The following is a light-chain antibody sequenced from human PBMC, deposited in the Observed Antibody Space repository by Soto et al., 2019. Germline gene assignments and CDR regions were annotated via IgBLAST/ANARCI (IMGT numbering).Light chain of an antibody. V-gene: IGKV4-1*01. Sequence: DIVMTQSPDSLAVSLGERATIECKSSQSVLYSSNNKNYLAWYQQKPGQPPKLLIYWASTRESGVPDRFSGCGSGADFTLTINSLQAEDAAVYYCQQYYISPLTFGQGTKLEIK. J-gene: IGKJ2*01. CDR3: QQYYISPLT. CDR2: WAS. CDR1: QSVLYSSNNKNY.